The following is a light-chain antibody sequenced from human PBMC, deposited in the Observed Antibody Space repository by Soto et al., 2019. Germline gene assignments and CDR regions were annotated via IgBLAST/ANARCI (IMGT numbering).Light chain of an antibody. CDR1: SSNIGAGYD. CDR2: GNT. CDR3: QSYDSSLSGYV. V-gene: IGLV1-40*01. J-gene: IGLJ1*01. Sequence: QSVLTQPPSLSGAPGQRVTISCTGSSSNIGAGYDVHWYHQLPGTAPKLLIYGNTNRPSGVPDRFSGSKSGTSASLAITGLQAEDEADYYCQSYDSSLSGYVFGTGTKVTVL.